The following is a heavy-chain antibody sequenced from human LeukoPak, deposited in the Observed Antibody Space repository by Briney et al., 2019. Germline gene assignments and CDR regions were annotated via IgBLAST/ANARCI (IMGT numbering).Heavy chain of an antibody. V-gene: IGHV3-48*03. CDR1: GFTFSSYE. CDR2: ISSSGSAI. D-gene: IGHD3-22*01. Sequence: GGSLRLSCAASGFTFSSYEMIWVRQAPGKGLEWVSFISSSGSAIHYADSVRGRFTISRDNAKNSLYLQMSRLRAEDTAVYYCAREKLSFFDSSGYFDYWGQGALVTVSS. CDR3: AREKLSFFDSSGYFDY. J-gene: IGHJ4*02.